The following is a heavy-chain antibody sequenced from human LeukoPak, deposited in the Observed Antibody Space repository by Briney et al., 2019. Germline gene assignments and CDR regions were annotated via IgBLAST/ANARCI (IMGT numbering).Heavy chain of an antibody. CDR2: INHSGST. D-gene: IGHD3-3*01. CDR1: GGSFSGCY. V-gene: IGHV4-34*01. CDR3: ARVRDFWSGYYKVRWFDP. Sequence: SETLSLTCAVYGGSFSGCYWSWIRQPPGKGLEWIGEINHSGSTNYNPSLKSRVTISVDTSKNQFSLKLSSVTAADTAVYYCARVRDFWSGYYKVRWFDPWGQGTLVTVSS. J-gene: IGHJ5*02.